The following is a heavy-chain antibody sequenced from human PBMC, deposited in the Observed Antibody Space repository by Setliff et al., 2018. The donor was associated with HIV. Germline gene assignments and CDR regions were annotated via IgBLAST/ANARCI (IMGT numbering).Heavy chain of an antibody. CDR3: ARRYHDSSGFYNS. V-gene: IGHV4-39*02. CDR2: IHYSRGT. D-gene: IGHD3-22*01. Sequence: NPSETLSLTCSVSGVSISDTIGTSYYWDWLRQPPGKGLEWIGNIHYSRGTYYNASLKSRVTISLDTSKNHFSLKLTSVAAADTAVYYCARRYHDSSGFYNSWGQGVLDTVSS. J-gene: IGHJ4*02. CDR1: GVSISDTIGTSYY.